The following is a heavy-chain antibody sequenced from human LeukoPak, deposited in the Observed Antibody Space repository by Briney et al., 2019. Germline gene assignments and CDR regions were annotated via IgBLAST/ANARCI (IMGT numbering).Heavy chain of an antibody. CDR1: GFTFSSYA. CDR2: ISGSGGST. J-gene: IGHJ4*02. Sequence: GGSLRLSCAASGFTFSSYAMSWVRQAPGKGLEWVSAISGSGGSTYYADSVKGRFTISRDNSKNTLYLQMNSLRAEDTAVYYCAKDVKDGRWLQPTTFDYWGQGTLVTVSS. D-gene: IGHD5-24*01. CDR3: AKDVKDGRWLQPTTFDY. V-gene: IGHV3-23*01.